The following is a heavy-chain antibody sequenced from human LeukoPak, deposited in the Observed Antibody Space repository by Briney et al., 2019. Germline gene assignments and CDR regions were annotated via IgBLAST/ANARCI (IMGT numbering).Heavy chain of an antibody. V-gene: IGHV3-7*01. CDR2: IKQDGSEK. D-gene: IGHD3-10*01. CDR1: GSTFSSYW. J-gene: IGHJ4*02. CDR3: ARGISSRITMVRGVIITAHFDY. Sequence: SGGSLRLSCAASGSTFSSYWMSWVRQAPGKGLEWVANIKQDGSEKYYVDSVKGRFTISRDNAKNSLYLQMNSLRAEDTAVYYCARGISSRITMVRGVIITAHFDYWGQGTLVTVSS.